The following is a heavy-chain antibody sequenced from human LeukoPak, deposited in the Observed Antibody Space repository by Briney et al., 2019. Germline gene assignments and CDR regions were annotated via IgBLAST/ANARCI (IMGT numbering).Heavy chain of an antibody. CDR1: GYTFTSYG. CDR3: ARDIADSLSSGLYYYVMDV. Sequence: ASVKVTCKASGYTFTSYGISWVRQAPGQGLEWMGWISAYNGNTNYAQKLQGRVTMTTDTSTSTAYMELRSLRSDDTAVYYCARDIADSLSSGLYYYVMDVWGQGTTVTVSS. D-gene: IGHD6-13*01. V-gene: IGHV1-18*01. CDR2: ISAYNGNT. J-gene: IGHJ6*02.